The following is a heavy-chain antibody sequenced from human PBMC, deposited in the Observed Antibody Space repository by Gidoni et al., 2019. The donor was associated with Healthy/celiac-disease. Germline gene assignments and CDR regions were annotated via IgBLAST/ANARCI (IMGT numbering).Heavy chain of an antibody. D-gene: IGHD1-26*01. CDR2: ISSSSSYI. Sequence: EVQLVESGGGLVKPGGSLRLSCAASGFTFSSYNMNWVRQAPGKGLEWVSSISSSSSYIYYADSVKGRFTISRDNAKNSLYLQMNSLRAEDTAVYYCARAIVGAPDYWGQGTLVTVSS. CDR1: GFTFSSYN. CDR3: ARAIVGAPDY. V-gene: IGHV3-21*01. J-gene: IGHJ4*02.